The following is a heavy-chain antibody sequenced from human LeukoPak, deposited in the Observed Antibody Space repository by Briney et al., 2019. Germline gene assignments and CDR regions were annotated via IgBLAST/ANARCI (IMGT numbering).Heavy chain of an antibody. V-gene: IGHV3-23*01. CDR3: AKTEYIYGSGSYFQDY. D-gene: IGHD3-10*01. Sequence: PGGSLRLSCAASGFTFSSYGMSWVRQAPGKGLEWVSGISGGGDRISYADSVKGRFTNSKNTSKNTLYLQLNSLRAEDTAIYYCAKTEYIYGSGSYFQDYWGQGTLVTVSS. J-gene: IGHJ4*02. CDR2: ISGGGDRI. CDR1: GFTFSSYG.